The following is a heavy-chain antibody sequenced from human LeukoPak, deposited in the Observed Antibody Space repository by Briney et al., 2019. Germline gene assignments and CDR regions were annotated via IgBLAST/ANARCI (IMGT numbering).Heavy chain of an antibody. V-gene: IGHV1-18*01. CDR3: AAGRSLWSCDY. Sequence: ASVTVSCKTSGYTFASYGISWVRQAPGQGLERMGWISTYNGNTNNAQNLQGRVTMTTDTSTSTAYMELSSLRSEDTAVYYCAAGRSLWSCDYWGQGTLVTVSS. CDR1: GYTFASYG. J-gene: IGHJ4*02. CDR2: ISTYNGNT. D-gene: IGHD3-10*01.